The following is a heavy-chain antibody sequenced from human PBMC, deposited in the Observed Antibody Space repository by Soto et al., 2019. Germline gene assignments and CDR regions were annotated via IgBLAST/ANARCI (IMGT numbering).Heavy chain of an antibody. J-gene: IGHJ5*02. CDR2: IRPDGSEE. CDR1: GFTFSNYW. D-gene: IGHD2-21*01. V-gene: IGHV3-7*04. Sequence: EVQLVESGGGLVQPGGSLRLSCAASGFTFSNYWMTWVRQAPGKGLEGVANIRPDGSEESYVDSVKGRFTISRDNARNSLYLQMNSLRGEDTAVYYCTRDLNHDCGPWGQGTQVTVSS. CDR3: TRDLNHDCGP.